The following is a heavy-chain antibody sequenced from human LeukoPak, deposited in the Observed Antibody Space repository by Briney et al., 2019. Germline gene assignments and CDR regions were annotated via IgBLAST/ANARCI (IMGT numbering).Heavy chain of an antibody. D-gene: IGHD3-10*01. CDR1: GGSISSYY. CDR3: ASGEGGEFFDY. Sequence: SETLSLTCTVSGGSISSYYWSWIRQPPGMGLEWIGYIYYSGSTNYNPSLKSRVTISVDTSKNQFSLKLSSVTAADTAVYYCASGEGGEFFDYWGQGTLVTVSS. J-gene: IGHJ4*02. V-gene: IGHV4-59*01. CDR2: IYYSGST.